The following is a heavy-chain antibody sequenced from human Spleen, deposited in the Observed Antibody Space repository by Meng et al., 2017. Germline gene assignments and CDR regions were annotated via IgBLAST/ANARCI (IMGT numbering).Heavy chain of an antibody. CDR2: IYYSGST. D-gene: IGHD4-11*01. CDR1: GGSISSGGYY. V-gene: IGHV4-31*03. J-gene: IGHJ4*02. Sequence: SGPGLGKPSQTLSLTCTVSGGSISSGGYYWSWIRQHPGKGLEWIGYIYYSGSTYYNPSLESRATISVDTSQNNLSLKLSSVTAADSAVYYCARGPTTMAHDFDYWGQGTLVTVSS. CDR3: ARGPTTMAHDFDY.